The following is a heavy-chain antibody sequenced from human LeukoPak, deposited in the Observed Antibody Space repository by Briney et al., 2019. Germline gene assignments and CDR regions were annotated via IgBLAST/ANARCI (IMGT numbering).Heavy chain of an antibody. CDR1: SGSISGQC. CDR3: ARGHFGPGYYFDN. Sequence: SETLSLTCIVASGSISGQCWSWIRQFPGKAPEWISSVEDSGPTRYNSSLRGRVSLSVDASQKQFSLRLSSVTAADTAMYYCARGHFGPGYYFDNWGQGALVTVSS. D-gene: IGHD3-3*01. CDR2: VEDSGPT. V-gene: IGHV4-59*11. J-gene: IGHJ4*02.